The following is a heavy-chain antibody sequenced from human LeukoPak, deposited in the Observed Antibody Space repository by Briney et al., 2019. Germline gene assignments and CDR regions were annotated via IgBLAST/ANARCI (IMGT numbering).Heavy chain of an antibody. CDR2: ISPSGDNT. Sequence: ASVKVSCKASGYTFTNYYIHWVRQAPGQGLEWMGIISPSGDNTWYAQKFQGRVTMTRDMSTSTAYMELSSLRSEDTAVYYCARDNSVGDTAWWFDPWGQGTLVTVSS. V-gene: IGHV1-46*01. CDR3: ARDNSVGDTAWWFDP. J-gene: IGHJ5*02. D-gene: IGHD1-26*01. CDR1: GYTFTNYY.